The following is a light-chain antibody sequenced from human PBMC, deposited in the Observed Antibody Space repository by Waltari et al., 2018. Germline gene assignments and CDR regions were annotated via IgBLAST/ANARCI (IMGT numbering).Light chain of an antibody. CDR2: GAT. CDR3: FSFVAANSFV. CDR1: RNDIGNYDL. V-gene: IGLV2-23*01. J-gene: IGLJ1*01. Sequence: QSALTQPASVSGSPGPSITLSCTGTRNDIGNYDLVPWYQQRPGEAPKLLMYGATKRPSGVSNRFSGSKSGKTASLTISGLQTEDEADYYCFSFVAANSFVFGPGTKVTVL.